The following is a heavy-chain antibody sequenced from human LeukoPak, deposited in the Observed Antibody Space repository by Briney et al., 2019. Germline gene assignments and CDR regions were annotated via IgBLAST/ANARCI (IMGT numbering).Heavy chain of an antibody. D-gene: IGHD5-12*01. CDR2: ISYDGSNK. Sequence: GGSLRLSCAASGFTFSSYAMHWVRQAPGKGLEWVAVISYDGSNKYYADSVKGRFTISRGNSKNTLYLQMNSLRAEDTAVYYCARSAYSGHDEKGDYWGQGTLVTVSS. CDR3: ARSAYSGHDEKGDY. J-gene: IGHJ4*02. CDR1: GFTFSSYA. V-gene: IGHV3-30-3*01.